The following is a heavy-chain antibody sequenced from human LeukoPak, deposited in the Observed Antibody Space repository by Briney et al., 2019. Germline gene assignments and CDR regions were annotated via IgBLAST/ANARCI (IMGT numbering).Heavy chain of an antibody. D-gene: IGHD3-22*01. Sequence: SVKVSCKASGFTFTSSAMQWVRQARGQRLEWIGWIVVGSGNTNYAQKFQERVTITRDMSTSTAYMELSSLRSEDTAVYYCAAAPRFHYYYDSSPDAFDIWGQGTMVTVSS. CDR1: GFTFTSSA. J-gene: IGHJ3*02. CDR2: IVVGSGNT. V-gene: IGHV1-58*02. CDR3: AAAPRFHYYYDSSPDAFDI.